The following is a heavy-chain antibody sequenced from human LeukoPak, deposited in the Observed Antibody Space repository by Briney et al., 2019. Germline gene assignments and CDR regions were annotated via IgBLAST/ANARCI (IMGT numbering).Heavy chain of an antibody. CDR2: MYCRGST. D-gene: IGHD4-17*01. CDR1: GGSISTTRYY. J-gene: IGHJ4*02. V-gene: IGHV4-39*07. CDR3: ARGPGGTTDNFDY. Sequence: PSETLSLTCPVSGGSISTTRYYWGWIPQSPEMALECLGYMYCRGSTFDTPSLTSRVTISVDISKNQFSLRLTSMTAADTAIYYCARGPGGTTDNFDYWGQGTLVTVSS.